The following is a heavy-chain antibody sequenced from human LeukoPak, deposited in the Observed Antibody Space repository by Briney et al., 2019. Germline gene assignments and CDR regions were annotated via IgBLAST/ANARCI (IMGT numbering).Heavy chain of an antibody. CDR2: ISGDGTET. CDR3: ARGGYYYDTTGSPGDY. Sequence: GGSLRLSCTASGLIFRNYAMTWVRQAPRKGLEWVSTISGDGTETFYADSVKGRFTISRDISKNTVYLHMGSLRDEDTAVYFCARGGYYYDTTGSPGDYWGQGTLVTVSS. V-gene: IGHV3-23*01. J-gene: IGHJ4*02. D-gene: IGHD3-22*01. CDR1: GLIFRNYA.